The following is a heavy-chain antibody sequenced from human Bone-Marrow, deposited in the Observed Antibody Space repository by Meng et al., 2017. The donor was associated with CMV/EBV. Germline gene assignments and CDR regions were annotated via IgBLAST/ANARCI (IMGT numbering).Heavy chain of an antibody. Sequence: ASVKVSCKAFGYPFTGYLIHWVRQAPGQGLEWMGWINPNGGATKYAEKFQGRVTVTRDMSMGTAYMELSSLGADDTAVYYCARGAAGGETHFDFWGQGTLVTVSS. CDR2: INPNGGAT. J-gene: IGHJ4*02. V-gene: IGHV1-2*02. D-gene: IGHD3-16*01. CDR3: ARGAAGGETHFDF. CDR1: GYPFTGYL.